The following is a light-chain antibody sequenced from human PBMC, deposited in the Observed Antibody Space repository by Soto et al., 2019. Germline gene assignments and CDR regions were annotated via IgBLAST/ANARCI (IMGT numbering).Light chain of an antibody. CDR1: QSVSSNY. Sequence: EIVLTQSPGTLSLSPGEIATLSCRSSQSVSSNYLAWYQQKPDQAPRLVIYEVSDRATVIPDRFSGSGSGTDFTITISRLEHEDFAVYYCQQYGSSPTFGQGTKVEIK. CDR3: QQYGSSPT. J-gene: IGKJ1*01. CDR2: EVS. V-gene: IGKV3-20*01.